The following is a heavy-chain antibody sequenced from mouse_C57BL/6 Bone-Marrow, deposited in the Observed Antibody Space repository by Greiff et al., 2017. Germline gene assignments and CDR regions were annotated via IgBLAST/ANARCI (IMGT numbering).Heavy chain of an antibody. J-gene: IGHJ4*01. D-gene: IGHD2-2*01. CDR2: IRSKSSNYAT. Sequence: EVQVVESGGGLVQPKGSLKLSCAASGFTFNTYAMHWVRQAPGKGLEWVARIRSKSSNYATYYADSVKDRFTISRDDSQSMLYLQMNNLKTEDTAMYYCVRAGLRRRRPYYYAMDYWGQGTSVTVSS. CDR1: GFTFNTYA. V-gene: IGHV10-3*01. CDR3: VRAGLRRRRPYYYAMDY.